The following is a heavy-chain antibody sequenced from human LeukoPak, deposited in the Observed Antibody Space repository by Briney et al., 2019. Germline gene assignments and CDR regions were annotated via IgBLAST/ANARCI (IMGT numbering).Heavy chain of an antibody. CDR2: ISSSSSTI. V-gene: IGHV3-48*01. Sequence: TGGSLRLSCAASGFTFSSYSMNWVRQAPGKGLEWVSYISSSSSTIYYADSVKGRFTISRDNAKNSLYLQMNSLRAEDTAVYYCARDFHSSTDYWGQGTLVTVSS. D-gene: IGHD6-13*01. CDR3: ARDFHSSTDY. CDR1: GFTFSSYS. J-gene: IGHJ4*02.